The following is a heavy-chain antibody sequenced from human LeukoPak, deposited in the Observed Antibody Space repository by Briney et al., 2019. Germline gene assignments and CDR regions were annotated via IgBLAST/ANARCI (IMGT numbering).Heavy chain of an antibody. J-gene: IGHJ3*02. Sequence: GESLKISCKGSGYSFTTYWIGWVRQMPGKGLEYMGIINPGDSDTRYSPSFQGQVTTSVDKSISTAYLQWSSLKASDTAMYYCASPRVGATAFDIWGQGTLVTVS. V-gene: IGHV5-51*01. D-gene: IGHD1-26*01. CDR1: GYSFTTYW. CDR3: ASPRVGATAFDI. CDR2: INPGDSDT.